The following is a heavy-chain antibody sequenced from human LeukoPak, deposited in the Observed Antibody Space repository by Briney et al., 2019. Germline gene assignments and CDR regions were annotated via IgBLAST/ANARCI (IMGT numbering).Heavy chain of an antibody. D-gene: IGHD3-3*01. V-gene: IGHV1-18*01. Sequence: ASVKVSCKASGYSFGSYYINWVRQAPGQGLEWMGWVSGYNGNTKYAQKVQGRITMTADTSTTTAYMELRGLRSDDTAVYYCARAYDFRSVRKGDYFEYWGQGTLVTVSS. CDR1: GYSFGSYY. CDR2: VSGYNGNT. CDR3: ARAYDFRSVRKGDYFEY. J-gene: IGHJ4*02.